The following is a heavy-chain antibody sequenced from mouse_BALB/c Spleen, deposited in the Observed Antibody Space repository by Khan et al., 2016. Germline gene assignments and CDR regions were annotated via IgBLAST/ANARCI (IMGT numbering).Heavy chain of an antibody. CDR2: ITASGST. J-gene: IGHJ2*01. CDR3: ARDYYGISYFDY. Sequence: EVQLQESGPGLVKPSQSLSLTCTVTGYSITSDYAWNWIRQFPGNKLEWMGYITASGSTTYKPSLKSRISISRDTSKNQFFLQLNSVTADDTATYYCARDYYGISYFDYWGQGTTLTVSS. D-gene: IGHD1-1*01. CDR1: GYSITSDYA. V-gene: IGHV3-2*02.